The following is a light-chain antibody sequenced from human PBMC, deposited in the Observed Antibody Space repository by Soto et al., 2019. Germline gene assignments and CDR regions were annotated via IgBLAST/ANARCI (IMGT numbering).Light chain of an antibody. J-gene: IGKJ2*01. CDR1: QSVGSI. Sequence: EIVMTQSPATLSVSPGERATLSCRASQSVGSILAWYQQTPGQAPRLLIYGASTRATGIPARFSGSGSGTEFTLTISSLQSEDFAVYYCQQYNNWPYTFGQGTKLEIK. CDR2: GAS. V-gene: IGKV3-15*01. CDR3: QQYNNWPYT.